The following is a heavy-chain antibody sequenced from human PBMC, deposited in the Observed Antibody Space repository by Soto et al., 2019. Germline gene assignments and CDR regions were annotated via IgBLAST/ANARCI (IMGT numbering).Heavy chain of an antibody. V-gene: IGHV3-53*01. CDR3: ARDREIAARYYYYGMDV. CDR2: IYSGGST. CDR1: GFTVSSNY. J-gene: IGHJ6*02. D-gene: IGHD6-6*01. Sequence: GGSLRLSCAASGFTVSSNYMSWVRQAPGKGLEWVSVIYSGGSTYYADSVKGRFTISRDNSKNTLYLQMNSLRAEDTAVYYCARDREIAARYYYYGMDVWGQGTTVTVSS.